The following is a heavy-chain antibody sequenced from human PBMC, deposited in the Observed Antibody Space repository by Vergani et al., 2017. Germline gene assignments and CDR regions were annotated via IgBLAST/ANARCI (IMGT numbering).Heavy chain of an antibody. Sequence: QVQLVQSGAEVKKPGASVKVSCKASGYTFTSYGISWVRQAPGQGLEWMGWIIPIFGTANYAQKFQGRVTITADESTSTAYMELSSLRSEDTAVYYCARDRGGIVGWDWGQGTLVTVSS. D-gene: IGHD1-26*01. V-gene: IGHV1-69*13. J-gene: IGHJ4*02. CDR3: ARDRGGIVGWD. CDR2: IIPIFGTA. CDR1: GYTFTSYG.